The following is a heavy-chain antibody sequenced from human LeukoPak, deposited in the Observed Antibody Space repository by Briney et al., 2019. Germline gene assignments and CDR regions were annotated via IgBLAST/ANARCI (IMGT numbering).Heavy chain of an antibody. J-gene: IGHJ6*04. D-gene: IGHD6-13*01. CDR1: GGSISSYY. CDR2: IYYSGST. Sequence: SETLSLTCTVSGGSISSYYWSWIRQPPEKGLERIGYIYYSGSTNYNPSLKSRVTISVDTSKNQFSLKLSSVTAADTAVYYCARGLGIAAAGPHYYYGMDVWGKGTTVTVSS. V-gene: IGHV4-59*01. CDR3: ARGLGIAAAGPHYYYGMDV.